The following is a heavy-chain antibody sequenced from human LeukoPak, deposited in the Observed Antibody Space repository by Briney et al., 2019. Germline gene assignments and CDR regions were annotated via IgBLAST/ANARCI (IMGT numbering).Heavy chain of an antibody. Sequence: GGSLRLSCAASGFTFSSYSMNWVRQAPGKGLEWVTSISSSSSYIYYADSVKGRFTISRDNAKNSLYLQMNSLRAKDTAVYYCASVYYYDSSGYYGDYWGQGTLVTVSS. CDR3: ASVYYYDSSGYYGDY. J-gene: IGHJ4*02. V-gene: IGHV3-21*01. D-gene: IGHD3-22*01. CDR1: GFTFSSYS. CDR2: ISSSSSYI.